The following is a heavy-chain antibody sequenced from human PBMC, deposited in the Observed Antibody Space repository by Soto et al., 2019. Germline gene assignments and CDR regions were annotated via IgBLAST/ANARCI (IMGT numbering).Heavy chain of an antibody. CDR3: ARERGGGDFIYFDY. Sequence: QVQLVESGGGVVQPGRSLRLSCAASGFTFSSYAMHWVRQAPGKGLEWVAVISYDGSNKYYADSVKGRFTISRDNSKNTLYLKMNSLRAEDTAVYYCARERGGGDFIYFDYWGQGTLVTVSS. D-gene: IGHD2-21*02. V-gene: IGHV3-30-3*01. CDR1: GFTFSSYA. CDR2: ISYDGSNK. J-gene: IGHJ4*02.